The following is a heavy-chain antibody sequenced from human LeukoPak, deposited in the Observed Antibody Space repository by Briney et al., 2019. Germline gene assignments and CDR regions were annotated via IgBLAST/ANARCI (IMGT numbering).Heavy chain of an antibody. Sequence: ASVKVSCKASGGTFSSYAISWVRQAPGQGLEWMGGIIPIFGTANYAQKFQGRVTITTDESTSTAYMELSSLRSEDTAVYYCARVDWEDSGSYYFDYWGQGTLVTVSS. CDR3: ARVDWEDSGSYYFDY. V-gene: IGHV1-69*05. D-gene: IGHD1-26*01. J-gene: IGHJ4*02. CDR1: GGTFSSYA. CDR2: IIPIFGTA.